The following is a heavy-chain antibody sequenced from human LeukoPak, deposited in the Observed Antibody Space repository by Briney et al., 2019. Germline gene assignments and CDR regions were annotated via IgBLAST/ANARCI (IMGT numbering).Heavy chain of an antibody. J-gene: IGHJ3*02. CDR1: GFTFSSYE. CDR2: ISGSGSTI. V-gene: IGHV3-48*03. Sequence: GGSLRPSCVGSGFTFSSYEMNWVRQAPGKGLEWVSYISGSGSTIYYADSVKGRFTISRDNAKNSLYLQMNSLRAEDTAIYYCARAFDIWGQGTMVTVSS. CDR3: ARAFDI.